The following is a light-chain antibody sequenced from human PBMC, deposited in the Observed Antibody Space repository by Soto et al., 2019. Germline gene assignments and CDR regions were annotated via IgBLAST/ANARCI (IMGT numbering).Light chain of an antibody. CDR1: QTVGNNY. CDR3: QKYGSSVRA. CDR2: GAS. J-gene: IGKJ1*01. Sequence: ETVLTQSPGTLSVYPGGSAILFCRASQTVGNNYLSWYQHKPGQAPRLLIYGASNRATGIPDRFSGSGSGTDFTLSISRLEPDYFAVDYCQKYGSSVRAFGQGTKVAIK. V-gene: IGKV3-20*01.